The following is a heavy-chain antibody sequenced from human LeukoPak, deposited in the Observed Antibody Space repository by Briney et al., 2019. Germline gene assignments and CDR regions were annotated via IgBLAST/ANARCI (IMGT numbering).Heavy chain of an antibody. CDR2: VYFDGDT. Sequence: SETLSLTCTVSGDSIHSVYYFWGWIRQPPGKGLEWIGSVYFDGDTSYSPSLKSRVIISVDTSKNQFSLILTSVTAADTALYYCARHRKSARNYLYYYMDVWGKGTTVTVSS. V-gene: IGHV4-39*01. J-gene: IGHJ6*03. CDR3: ARHRKSARNYLYYYMDV. CDR1: GDSIHSVYYF. D-gene: IGHD6-6*01.